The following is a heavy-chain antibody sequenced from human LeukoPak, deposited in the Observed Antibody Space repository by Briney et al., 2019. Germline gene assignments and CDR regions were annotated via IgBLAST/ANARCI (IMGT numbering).Heavy chain of an antibody. J-gene: IGHJ4*02. D-gene: IGHD3-22*01. V-gene: IGHV4-30-2*01. CDR2: IYHSGST. CDR1: GGSISSGGFY. CDR3: ATKAYYYDSSGYRKAGFDY. Sequence: PSQTLSLTCTVTGGSISSGGFYWSWIRQPPGKGLEWIGYIYHSGSTYYNPSLKSRVTISVDRSENQFSLKLSSVTAADTAVYYCATKAYYYDSSGYRKAGFDYWGQGTLVTVSS.